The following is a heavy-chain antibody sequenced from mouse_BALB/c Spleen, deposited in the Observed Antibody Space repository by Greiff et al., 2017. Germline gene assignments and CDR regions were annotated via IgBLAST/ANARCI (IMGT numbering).Heavy chain of an antibody. CDR1: GFTFSSYY. V-gene: IGHV5-6-2*01. Sequence: EVKLMESGGGLVKLGGSLKLSCAASGFTFSSYYMSWVRQTPEKRLELVAAINSNGGSTYYPDTVKGRFTISRDNAKNTLYLQMSSLKSEDTALYYCANYGSSYWYFDVWGAGTTVTVSS. CDR2: INSNGGST. CDR3: ANYGSSYWYFDV. J-gene: IGHJ1*01. D-gene: IGHD1-1*01.